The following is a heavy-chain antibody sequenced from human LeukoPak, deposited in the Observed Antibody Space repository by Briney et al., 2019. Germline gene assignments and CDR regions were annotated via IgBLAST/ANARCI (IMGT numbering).Heavy chain of an antibody. D-gene: IGHD3-10*01. CDR2: VSYSGSS. V-gene: IGHV4-59*12. J-gene: IGHJ6*02. Sequence: SETLSLTCTVSGGSISNYYWSWIRQPPGKRLEWIGYVSYSGSSSSSPSLESRVTISVDMSKNQFSLRLTSVTASDTAVYYCAREISGPYIPSDYAMDVWGQGTTVTVSS. CDR3: AREISGPYIPSDYAMDV. CDR1: GGSISNYY.